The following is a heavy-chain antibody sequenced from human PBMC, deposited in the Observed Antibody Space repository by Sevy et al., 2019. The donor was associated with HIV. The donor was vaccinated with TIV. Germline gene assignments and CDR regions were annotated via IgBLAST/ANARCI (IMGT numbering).Heavy chain of an antibody. Sequence: GGSLRLSCAASGFTVSSNYMSWVRQAPGKGLEWVSVIYSCGSTYYADSVKGRFTISRDNSKNTLYLQMNSLRAEDTAVYYCARDGNGANYYDSSSYFRGGDDAFDIWGQGTMVTVSS. D-gene: IGHD3-22*01. CDR2: IYSCGST. CDR3: ARDGNGANYYDSSSYFRGGDDAFDI. V-gene: IGHV3-66*03. CDR1: GFTVSSNY. J-gene: IGHJ3*02.